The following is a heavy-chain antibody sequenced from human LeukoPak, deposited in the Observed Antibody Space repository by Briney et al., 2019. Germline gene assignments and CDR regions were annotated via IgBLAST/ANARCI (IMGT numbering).Heavy chain of an antibody. V-gene: IGHV3-21*01. D-gene: IGHD5-18*01. Sequence: NSGGSLRLSCAASGFTFSSYIMNWVRQAPGKGLEWVSSISSSSGYIYYADSVKGRFTISRDTAKNTLYLQMNSLRAEDTAVYYCVRVHVGTDMVDIDYWGQGTLVTVSS. J-gene: IGHJ4*02. CDR3: VRVHVGTDMVDIDY. CDR2: ISSSSGYI. CDR1: GFTFSSYI.